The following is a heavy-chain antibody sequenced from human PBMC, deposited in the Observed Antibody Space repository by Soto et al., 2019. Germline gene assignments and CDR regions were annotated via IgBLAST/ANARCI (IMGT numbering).Heavy chain of an antibody. CDR1: GGSISSGGYY. J-gene: IGHJ4*02. D-gene: IGHD3-9*01. CDR2: ISYSGST. V-gene: IGHV4-31*03. Sequence: QVQLQESGPGLVKPSQTLSLTCSVSGGSISSGGYYWSWIRQHPGKGLEWIGYISYSGSTHYNSSLKSRVTISADTSKNQFSLKLSSVTAADTAVYYCARLDFDWLFAFDYWGQGTLVTVSS. CDR3: ARLDFDWLFAFDY.